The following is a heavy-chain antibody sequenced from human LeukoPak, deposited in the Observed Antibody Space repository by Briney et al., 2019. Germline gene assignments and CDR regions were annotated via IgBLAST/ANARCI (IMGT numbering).Heavy chain of an antibody. CDR2: IYTSGST. Sequence: SETLSLTCTVSGGSISSYYWSWIRQPPGKGLERIGYIYTSGSTNYNPSLKSRVTISVDTSKNQFSLKLSSVTAADTAVYYCARLHSIYYYYMDVWGKGTTVTVSS. J-gene: IGHJ6*03. CDR3: ARLHSIYYYYMDV. CDR1: GGSISSYY. V-gene: IGHV4-4*09. D-gene: IGHD4-11*01.